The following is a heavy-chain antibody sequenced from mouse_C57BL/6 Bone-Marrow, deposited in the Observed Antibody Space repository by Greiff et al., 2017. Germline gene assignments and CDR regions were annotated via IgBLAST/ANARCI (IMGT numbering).Heavy chain of an antibody. Sequence: EVQLVESGGGLVQPGGSLKLSCAASGFTFSDYGMAWVRQAPRKGPEWVAFISNLAYSIYYADTVTGRFTISRENAKNTLYLEMSSLRSEDTAMYYCARVYGSSYAMDYWGQGTSVTVSS. V-gene: IGHV5-15*01. J-gene: IGHJ4*01. D-gene: IGHD1-1*01. CDR3: ARVYGSSYAMDY. CDR2: ISNLAYSI. CDR1: GFTFSDYG.